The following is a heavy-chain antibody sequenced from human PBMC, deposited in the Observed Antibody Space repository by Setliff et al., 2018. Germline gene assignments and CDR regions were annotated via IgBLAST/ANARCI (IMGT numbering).Heavy chain of an antibody. CDR3: ARHRVGNSGYAIPILDF. V-gene: IGHV5-51*01. CDR1: GYSFTDYW. CDR2: IYPSNSNI. Sequence: RGESLTISCKASGYSFTDYWIAWVRQMPGKGLEWMGIIYPSNSNIKYSPSFEAQITFSVDKSITTAYLQWSSLKASDTAIYYCARHRVGNSGYAIPILDFWGQGALVTVSS. J-gene: IGHJ4*02. D-gene: IGHD5-12*01.